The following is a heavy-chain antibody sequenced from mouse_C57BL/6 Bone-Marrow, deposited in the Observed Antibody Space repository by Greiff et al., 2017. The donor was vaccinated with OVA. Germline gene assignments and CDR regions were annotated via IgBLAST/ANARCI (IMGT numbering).Heavy chain of an antibody. CDR1: GYAFTNYL. CDR2: INPGSGGT. V-gene: IGHV1-54*01. J-gene: IGHJ4*01. Sequence: QVQLQQSGAELVRPGTSVKVSCKASGYAFTNYLIEWVKQRPGQGLEWIGVINPGSGGTNYNEKFKGKATLTADKSSSTAYMQLISLTSEDSAVYFCARKNGYGKGAYAMDYWGQGTSVTVSS. D-gene: IGHD2-2*01. CDR3: ARKNGYGKGAYAMDY.